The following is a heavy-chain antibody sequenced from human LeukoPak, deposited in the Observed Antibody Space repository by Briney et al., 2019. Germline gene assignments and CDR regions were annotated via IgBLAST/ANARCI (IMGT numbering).Heavy chain of an antibody. CDR3: ARGGYDYVWGSYRFNWFDP. V-gene: IGHV4-34*01. D-gene: IGHD3-16*02. J-gene: IGHJ5*02. CDR1: GGSFSGYY. CDR2: INHSGST. Sequence: PSETLSLTCAVYGGSFSGYYWSWIRQPPGKGLEWIGEINHSGSTNYNPSLKSRVTISVGTSKNQFSLKLSSVTAADTAVYYCARGGYDYVWGSYRFNWFDPWGQGTLVTVSS.